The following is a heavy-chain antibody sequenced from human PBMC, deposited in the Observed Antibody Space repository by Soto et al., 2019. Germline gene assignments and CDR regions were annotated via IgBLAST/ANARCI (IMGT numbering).Heavy chain of an antibody. CDR1: GYTFTRYY. CDR2: VSAYNGNT. D-gene: IGHD1-26*01. V-gene: IGHV1-18*01. J-gene: IGHJ4*02. Sequence: QVPLVQSGAEVKKPGASVKVSCMASGYTFTRYYMNWVRQAPGQGLEWMARVSAYNGNTHYAQKFQGRVSLTTDTSTSTAYLALRSLRSDDPALYFCARGGQWDFLSDYWGQGTLVTVSS. CDR3: ARGGQWDFLSDY.